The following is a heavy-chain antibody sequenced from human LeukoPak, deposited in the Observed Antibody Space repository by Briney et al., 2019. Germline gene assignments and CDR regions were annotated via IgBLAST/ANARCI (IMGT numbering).Heavy chain of an antibody. CDR2: ISNDGNDK. Sequence: GESLKISCAASGFIFNSYGMYWARQAPGKGLEWVAVISNDGNDKQYADSVKGRFTISRDNSNNTLYLQMNSLRGEDTAVYYCARWSITMVRGVINYYGMDVWGQGTTVTVSS. D-gene: IGHD3-10*01. J-gene: IGHJ6*02. V-gene: IGHV3-30*03. CDR1: GFIFNSYG. CDR3: ARWSITMVRGVINYYGMDV.